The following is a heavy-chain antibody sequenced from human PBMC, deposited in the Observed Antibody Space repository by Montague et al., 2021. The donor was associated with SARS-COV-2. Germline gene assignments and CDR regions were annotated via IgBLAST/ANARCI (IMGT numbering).Heavy chain of an antibody. J-gene: IGHJ4*02. CDR2: ISYDGSNE. D-gene: IGHD3-10*01. Sequence: SLSLSCSASGFTFSSYAMHWVRQAPGKGLEWVAVISYDGSNEYYADSVKGRFTISRDNSKNTLYLQMNSLRAEDTAVYYCARVPPGLLWFGEIDYWGQGTLVTVSS. CDR1: GFTFSSYA. V-gene: IGHV3-30-3*01. CDR3: ARVPPGLLWFGEIDY.